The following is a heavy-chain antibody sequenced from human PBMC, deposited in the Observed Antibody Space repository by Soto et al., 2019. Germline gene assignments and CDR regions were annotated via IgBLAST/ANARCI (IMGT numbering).Heavy chain of an antibody. CDR1: GGTFSSYA. Sequence: QVQLVQSGAEVKKPGSSVKVSCKASGGTFSSYAISWVRQAPGQGLEWMGGIIPIFGTANYAQKFQGRVTITADESTSTAYMELSSLRSEDTAVYYCARDSVVVGIAARPGWFDPWGQGTLVTVSS. J-gene: IGHJ5*02. CDR3: ARDSVVVGIAARPGWFDP. CDR2: IIPIFGTA. V-gene: IGHV1-69*12. D-gene: IGHD6-6*01.